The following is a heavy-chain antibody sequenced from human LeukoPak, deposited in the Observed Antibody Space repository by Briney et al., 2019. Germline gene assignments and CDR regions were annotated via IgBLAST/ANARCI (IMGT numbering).Heavy chain of an antibody. J-gene: IGHJ4*02. Sequence: VSVKVSCKASGYTFTGYYMHWVRQAPGQGLEWMGWINPNSGGTNYAQKFQGRVTMTRDTSISTAYMELSRLRSDDTAVYYCARGLRRPSVVVVAATGGYWGQGTLVTVSS. CDR1: GYTFTGYY. V-gene: IGHV1-2*02. D-gene: IGHD2-15*01. CDR3: ARGLRRPSVVVVAATGGY. CDR2: INPNSGGT.